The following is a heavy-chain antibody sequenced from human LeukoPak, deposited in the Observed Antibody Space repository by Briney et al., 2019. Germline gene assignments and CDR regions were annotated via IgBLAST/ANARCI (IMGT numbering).Heavy chain of an antibody. Sequence: SETLSLTCTVSGGSISSTSWYWGWIRQPPGKGLERIGSIYYSGSTNYNPSLKSRVTMSVDTSKNQFSLKLSSVTAADTAVYYCARPDYDSSGSYYDNWFDPWGQGTLVTVSS. V-gene: IGHV4-39*01. D-gene: IGHD3-22*01. CDR2: IYYSGST. CDR1: GGSISSTSWY. J-gene: IGHJ5*02. CDR3: ARPDYDSSGSYYDNWFDP.